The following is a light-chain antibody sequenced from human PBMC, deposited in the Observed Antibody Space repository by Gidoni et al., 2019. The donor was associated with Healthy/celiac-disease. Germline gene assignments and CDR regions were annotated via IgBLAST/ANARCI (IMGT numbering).Light chain of an antibody. CDR1: QSPLHSNGYHY. J-gene: IGKJ1*01. Sequence: DMVMTQSPLSLPVTPGEPASISCRSSQSPLHSNGYHYLDWYLQKPGQSPKLLIYLGSNRASGVPDRFSGSGSGTDFTLNISSVEAEDVGVYYCMQALQTPWTFGQGTKVEIK. V-gene: IGKV2-28*01. CDR3: MQALQTPWT. CDR2: LGS.